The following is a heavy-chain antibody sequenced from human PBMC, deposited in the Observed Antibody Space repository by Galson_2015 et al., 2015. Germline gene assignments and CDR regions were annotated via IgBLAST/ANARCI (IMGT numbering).Heavy chain of an antibody. D-gene: IGHD2-21*02. CDR3: ARDPWGLGVVTAILYY. CDR2: INPSGGST. V-gene: IGHV1-46*01. Sequence: SVKVSCKASGYTFTSYYMHWVRQAPGQGLEWMGIINPSGGSTSYAQKFQGRVTMTRDTSTSTVYMELSSLRSEDTAVYYCARDPWGLGVVTAILYYWGQGTLVTVSS. CDR1: GYTFTSYY. J-gene: IGHJ4*02.